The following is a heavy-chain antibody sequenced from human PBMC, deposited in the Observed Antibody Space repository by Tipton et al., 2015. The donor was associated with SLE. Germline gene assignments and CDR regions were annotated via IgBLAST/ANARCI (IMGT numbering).Heavy chain of an antibody. CDR3: AREVITITDSDAFDI. V-gene: IGHV4-31*03. CDR2: IYYSGSA. D-gene: IGHD2-21*01. Sequence: TLSLTCTVSGGSIGSNNFFWSWLRPPPGKGLEGIGYIYYSGSALYNPPPKSRVTMSVDTSKNQFFMRLSSATAADTAVYYCAREVITITDSDAFDIWGQGTMVTVSS. CDR1: GGSIGSNNFF. J-gene: IGHJ3*02.